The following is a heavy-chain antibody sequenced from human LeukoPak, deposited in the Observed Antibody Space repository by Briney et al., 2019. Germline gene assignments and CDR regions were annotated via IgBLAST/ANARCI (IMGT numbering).Heavy chain of an antibody. V-gene: IGHV3-30*02. Sequence: GSLRLSCTVSGFPFDDYAMNWVRQAPGKGLGWVAFLRSHGSNKYYADSVKGRFTISRDNSKNTLYLQMNSLRAEDTAVYYCAKEKWRTNYYGSGTYSRGRVFQHWGQGTLVIVSS. CDR3: AKEKWRTNYYGSGTYSRGRVFQH. CDR1: GFPFDDYA. D-gene: IGHD3-10*01. J-gene: IGHJ1*01. CDR2: LRSHGSNK.